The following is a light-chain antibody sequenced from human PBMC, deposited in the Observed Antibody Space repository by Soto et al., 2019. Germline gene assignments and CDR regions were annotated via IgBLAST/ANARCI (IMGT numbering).Light chain of an antibody. Sequence: QSALTQPASVSGSPGQSITISCTGTSSDVGSYNLVSWYQQHPGKAPKLMIYEGSKRPSGVSKRFSGSKSGNTASLTISGLQAEDEADYYCCSYAGSSTPLVFGTGTQLTVL. V-gene: IGLV2-23*01. J-gene: IGLJ1*01. CDR1: SSDVGSYNL. CDR2: EGS. CDR3: CSYAGSSTPLV.